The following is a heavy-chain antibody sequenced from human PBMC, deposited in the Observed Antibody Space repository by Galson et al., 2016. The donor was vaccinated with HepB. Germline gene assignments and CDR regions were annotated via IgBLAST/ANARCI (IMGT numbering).Heavy chain of an antibody. CDR3: AKVPYGDYASAFDS. Sequence: SLRLSCAASGISFSSYAMSWVRQAPGKGLEWVSLIGATGGTTYYADSVRGRFTISRDNSKDTLYLQMNSLRIEDTAVYFCAKVPYGDYASAFDSWGQGTLVTVSS. D-gene: IGHD4-17*01. V-gene: IGHV3-23*01. J-gene: IGHJ4*02. CDR1: GISFSSYA. CDR2: IGATGGTT.